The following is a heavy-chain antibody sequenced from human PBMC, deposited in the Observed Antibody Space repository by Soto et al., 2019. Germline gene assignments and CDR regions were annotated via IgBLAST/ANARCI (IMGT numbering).Heavy chain of an antibody. CDR2: IYSGGST. Sequence: EVQLVETGGGLIQPGGSLRLSCTASGFTVSSNYMSWVRQAPGKGLEWVAVIYSGGSTYYADSVKGRFTISRDNSKNTLYLPMNSLTAEDTAVYYCAAPSIGWSTHTAPGYYHIWGRGTLVTVSS. V-gene: IGHV3-53*02. J-gene: IGHJ2*01. D-gene: IGHD6-19*01. CDR1: GFTVSSNY. CDR3: AAPSIGWSTHTAPGYYHI.